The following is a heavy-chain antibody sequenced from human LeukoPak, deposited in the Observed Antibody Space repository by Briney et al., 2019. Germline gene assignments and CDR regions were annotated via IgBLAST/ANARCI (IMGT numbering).Heavy chain of an antibody. CDR2: ISSSGSNK. CDR1: GFTFSDYE. J-gene: IGHJ3*01. V-gene: IGHV3-48*03. Sequence: GGSLRLSCAASGFTFSDYEMNWVRQAPGKGLEWISYISSSGSNKFYADSLKGRFTISRHNAKNSLYLQMNSLRAEDTAVYYCVRGRDELRHFDLFRGSGYDAFDVWGQGTMVTVSS. D-gene: IGHD3-9*01. CDR3: VRGRDELRHFDLFRGSGYDAFDV.